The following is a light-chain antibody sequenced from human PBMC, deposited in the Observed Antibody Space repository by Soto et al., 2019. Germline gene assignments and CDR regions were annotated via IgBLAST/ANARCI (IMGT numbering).Light chain of an antibody. Sequence: QSALTQPPSASGSPGQSVTISCTGTSSDVGGYNYVSWYQQHPGKAPKLMIYEVTKRPSGVPDRFSGSKSGNTASLTVSGLQAEDEADYYCSSYAGSHYVFGTGTKFTVL. CDR2: EVT. CDR1: SSDVGGYNY. V-gene: IGLV2-8*01. CDR3: SSYAGSHYV. J-gene: IGLJ1*01.